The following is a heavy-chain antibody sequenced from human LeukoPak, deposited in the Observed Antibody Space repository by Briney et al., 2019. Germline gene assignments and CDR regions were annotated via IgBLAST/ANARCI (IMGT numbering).Heavy chain of an antibody. CDR3: ARLSGQLLWFGESPTQVGFDP. V-gene: IGHV4-39*01. D-gene: IGHD3-10*01. CDR1: GGSISSSNW. Sequence: PSGTLSLTCAVSGGSISSSNWWSWIRQPPGKGLEWIGSIYYSGSTYYNPSLKSRVTISVDTSKNQFSLKLSSVTAADTAVYYCARLSGQLLWFGESPTQVGFDPWGQGTLVTVSS. J-gene: IGHJ5*02. CDR2: IYYSGST.